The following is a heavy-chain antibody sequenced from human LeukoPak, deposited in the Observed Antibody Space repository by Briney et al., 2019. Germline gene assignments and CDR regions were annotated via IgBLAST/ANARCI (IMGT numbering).Heavy chain of an antibody. V-gene: IGHV1-8*01. Sequence: GASVKVFCKASGYTFTSYDINWVRQATGQGLEWMGWMNPNSGNTGYAQKFQGRVTMTRNTSISTAYMELSSLRSEDTAVYYCARGHSERKLRYHCSGGSCQSYYFDYWGQGTLVTVSS. J-gene: IGHJ4*02. CDR2: MNPNSGNT. CDR3: ARGHSERKLRYHCSGGSCQSYYFDY. CDR1: GYTFTSYD. D-gene: IGHD2-15*01.